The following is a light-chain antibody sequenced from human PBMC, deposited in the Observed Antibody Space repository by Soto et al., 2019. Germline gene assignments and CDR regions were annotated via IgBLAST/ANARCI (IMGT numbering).Light chain of an antibody. CDR1: SSDVGGYNY. J-gene: IGLJ1*01. V-gene: IGLV2-14*01. Sequence: QSPLTQPASVSGSPGQSITISCTGTSSDVGGYNYVSWYQQHPGKAPKLMIYEVSNRPSGVSNRFSGSKSGNTAYLTISGLQGEDEADYYCSSYTSSSTRVFGTGTKVTVL. CDR2: EVS. CDR3: SSYTSSSTRV.